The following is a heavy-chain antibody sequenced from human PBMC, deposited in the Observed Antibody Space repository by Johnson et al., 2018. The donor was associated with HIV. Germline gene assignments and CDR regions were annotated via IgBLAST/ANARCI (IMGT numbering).Heavy chain of an antibody. CDR1: GFTVSSNY. D-gene: IGHD5-24*01. CDR3: ASGEDDGF. CDR2: ISYDGSNK. J-gene: IGHJ3*01. Sequence: QVQLVESGGGLVKPGGSLRLSCAASGFTVSSNYMNWVRQAPGKGLEWVAVISYDGSNKYYADSVKGRFTISRDNSKNTLYLQMNSLRAEDTALYYCASGEDDGFWGQGTMVTVSS. V-gene: IGHV3-30*03.